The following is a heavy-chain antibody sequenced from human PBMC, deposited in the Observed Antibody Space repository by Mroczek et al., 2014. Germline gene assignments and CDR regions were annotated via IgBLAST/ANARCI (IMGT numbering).Heavy chain of an antibody. CDR1: GGSISSYY. J-gene: IGHJ3*02. CDR3: ARREYSSSWGGAFDI. Sequence: VQLMESGPGLVKPSETLSLTCTVSGGSISSYYWSWIRQPPGKGLEWIGYIYYSGSTNYNPSLKSRVTISVDTSKNQFSLKLSSVTAADTAVYYCARREYSSSWGGAFDIWGQGTMVTVSS. V-gene: IGHV4-59*01. D-gene: IGHD6-13*01. CDR2: IYYSGST.